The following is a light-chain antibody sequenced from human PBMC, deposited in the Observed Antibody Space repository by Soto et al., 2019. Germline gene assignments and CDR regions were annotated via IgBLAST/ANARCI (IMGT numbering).Light chain of an antibody. V-gene: IGLV3-21*02. CDR2: DDS. Sequence: SYELTQSPSVSVAPGRTARITCAGSNIGTKTVHWFQQRPGQAPVLVVFDDSHRPSGIPERFSGSNSGSTATLTISRVEAGDEADYYCQVWDSDILHHVFGSGTKVTVL. CDR1: NIGTKT. CDR3: QVWDSDILHHV. J-gene: IGLJ1*01.